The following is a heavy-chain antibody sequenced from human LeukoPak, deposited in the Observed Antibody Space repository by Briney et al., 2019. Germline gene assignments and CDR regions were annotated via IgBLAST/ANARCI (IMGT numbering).Heavy chain of an antibody. J-gene: IGHJ4*02. CDR2: IYYSGST. Sequence: SETLSLTCAVSGDSINNNKWWSWVRQPPGKGLEWIGSIYYSGSTYYNPSLKSRVTISIDTSKDQFSLKLSSLTAADTAVYYCASQGYSGYDDRGSFDYWGQGTLVTVSS. V-gene: IGHV4-4*02. CDR3: ASQGYSGYDDRGSFDY. CDR1: GDSINNNKW. D-gene: IGHD5-12*01.